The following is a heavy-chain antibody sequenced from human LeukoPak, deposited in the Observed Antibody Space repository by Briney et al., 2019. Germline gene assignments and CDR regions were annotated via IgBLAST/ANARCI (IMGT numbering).Heavy chain of an antibody. D-gene: IGHD3-22*01. V-gene: IGHV4-4*07. Sequence: SETLSLTCTVSGGSISSYYWSWIRQPAGKGLEWIGRIYTSGSTNYNPSLKSRVTMSVDTSKNQFSLKLSSVTAADTAVYYCARGPLTYYYDSSGWDAAFDIWGQGTMVTVSS. CDR3: ARGPLTYYYDSSGWDAAFDI. CDR2: IYTSGST. CDR1: GGSISSYY. J-gene: IGHJ3*02.